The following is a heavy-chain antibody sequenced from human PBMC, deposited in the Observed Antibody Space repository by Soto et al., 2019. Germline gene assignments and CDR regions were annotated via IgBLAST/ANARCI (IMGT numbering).Heavy chain of an antibody. Sequence: QEQLVQSGAEVKKSGSSVKVSCKDTGGLFSSYAVSWVRQAPGQGLEWMGGIIPVFDTVYYAQKFQGRVMITADEYTNTAYMELSSLRSEDTAMYYCARGGSGYVWFNEFWGQGTLVTVSS. D-gene: IGHD3-22*01. CDR3: ARGGSGYVWFNEF. J-gene: IGHJ4*02. CDR1: GGLFSSYA. CDR2: IIPVFDTV. V-gene: IGHV1-69*01.